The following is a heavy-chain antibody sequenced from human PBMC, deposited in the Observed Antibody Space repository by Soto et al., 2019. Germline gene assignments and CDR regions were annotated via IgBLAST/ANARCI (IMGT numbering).Heavy chain of an antibody. V-gene: IGHV4-39*01. D-gene: IGHD2-15*01. CDR2: IDYNGVT. CDR3: GMVVVAATGHTDSDS. J-gene: IGHJ4*02. CDR1: GGSIYRSGYY. Sequence: SSGTHSLTCTVSGGSIYRSGYYWGWIRQPPGRGLEWIGNIDYNGVTYSNPSLKSRVTISRDTSKNQFSLKLTSVTAADTALYYCGMVVVAATGHTDSDSWGPGTLGT.